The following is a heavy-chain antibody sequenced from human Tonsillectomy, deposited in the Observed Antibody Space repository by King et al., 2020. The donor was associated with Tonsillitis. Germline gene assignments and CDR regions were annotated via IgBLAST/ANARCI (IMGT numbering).Heavy chain of an antibody. CDR3: ASSLYYSMRTYWQPLGY. Sequence: VQLVESGGGVVQPGRSLRLSCAASPFTFMNYDIHWVRQAPGKGLEWVALLWSETSDKYYADSVKGRFTISRDSSKNTLYLQMKSLRVEDTAMYYCASSLYYSMRTYWQPLGYWGQGTLVTVSS. D-gene: IGHD6-13*01. V-gene: IGHV3-33*08. J-gene: IGHJ4*02. CDR1: PFTFMNYD. CDR2: LWSETSDK.